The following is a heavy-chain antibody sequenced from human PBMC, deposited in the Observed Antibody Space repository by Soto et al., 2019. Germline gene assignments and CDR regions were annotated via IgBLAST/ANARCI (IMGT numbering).Heavy chain of an antibody. CDR2: IYYSGST. J-gene: IGHJ5*02. CDR3: ARFRSGSYYKTWNWFDP. CDR1: GGSISSGDYY. Sequence: PSETLSLTCTVSGGSISSGDYYWSWIRQPPGKGLEWIGYIYYSGSTYYNPSLKSRVTISVDTSKNQFSLKLSSVTAADTAVYYCARFRSGSYYKTWNWFDPWGQGTLVTVSS. D-gene: IGHD3-10*01. V-gene: IGHV4-30-4*01.